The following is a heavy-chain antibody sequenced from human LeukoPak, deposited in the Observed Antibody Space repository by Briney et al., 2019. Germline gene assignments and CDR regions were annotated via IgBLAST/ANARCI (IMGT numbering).Heavy chain of an antibody. Sequence: ASVKVSCKASGYTFTGYYMHWVRQAPGQGLEWMGWINPNSGGTNYAQKFQGRVTMTRDTSISTAYMELSRLRSDDTAVYYCARVRGRNGRGGYNYVTFDYWGQGTLVTVSS. D-gene: IGHD5-24*01. CDR2: INPNSGGT. J-gene: IGHJ4*02. CDR3: ARVRGRNGRGGYNYVTFDY. CDR1: GYTFTGYY. V-gene: IGHV1-2*02.